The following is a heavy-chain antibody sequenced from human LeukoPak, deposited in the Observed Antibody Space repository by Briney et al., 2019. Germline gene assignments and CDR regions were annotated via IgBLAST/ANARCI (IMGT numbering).Heavy chain of an antibody. CDR2: ISFGGGHI. D-gene: IGHD1-14*01. Sequence: GGSLRLSCVASRFTFSSYSMTWVRRAPGTGLEWVSSISFGGGHIFYTDSVKGRFTIFRDDSKNSLYLEMNSLKTEDTAVYYCTTQADSSFDYWGQGTLVTVSS. J-gene: IGHJ4*02. V-gene: IGHV3-21*03. CDR3: TTQADSSFDY. CDR1: RFTFSSYS.